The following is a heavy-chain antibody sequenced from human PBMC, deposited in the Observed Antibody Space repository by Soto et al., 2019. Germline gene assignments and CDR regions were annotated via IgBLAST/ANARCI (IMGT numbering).Heavy chain of an antibody. Sequence: XSVKVSCKASGYIFTNYYIHWVRQAPGQALQWMGIINXSDDRXSYAKKFQGRXXVTMDKSXXXVYMELGSLRSEETAVYYCVRDPSSGYRTFDYWGQGTLVTVSS. CDR1: GYIFTNYY. CDR2: INXSDDRX. D-gene: IGHD3-22*01. J-gene: IGHJ4*02. CDR3: VRDPSSGYRTFDY. V-gene: IGHV1-46*03.